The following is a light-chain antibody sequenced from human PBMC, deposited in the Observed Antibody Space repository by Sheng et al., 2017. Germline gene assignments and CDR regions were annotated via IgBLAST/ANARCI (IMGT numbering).Light chain of an antibody. Sequence: QSVLTQPPSVSGDPGQRVTISCTGSSSNIGAGYDVHWYQQFPRTAPKLLIHGNSNRPSGVPDRFSGSKSGTSASLAITGLQAEDEADYYCQSYDSSLSALVFGTGTKVTVL. CDR2: GNS. CDR3: QSYDSSLSALV. CDR1: SSNIGAGYD. V-gene: IGLV1-40*01. J-gene: IGLJ1*01.